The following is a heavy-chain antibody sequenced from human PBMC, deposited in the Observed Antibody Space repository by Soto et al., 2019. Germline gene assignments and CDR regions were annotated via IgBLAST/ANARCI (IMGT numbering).Heavy chain of an antibody. J-gene: IGHJ4*02. CDR1: GFTFDDYA. Sequence: EVQLVESGGGLVQPGRSLRLSCAASGFTFDDYAMHWVRQAPGKGLEWVSGISWNSGSIGYADSVKGRFTISRDNAKNSLYLQMNSLRAEDTALYYGAKDYSSSWRRNSHFDYWGQGTLVTVSS. CDR3: AKDYSSSWRRNSHFDY. CDR2: ISWNSGSI. D-gene: IGHD6-13*01. V-gene: IGHV3-9*01.